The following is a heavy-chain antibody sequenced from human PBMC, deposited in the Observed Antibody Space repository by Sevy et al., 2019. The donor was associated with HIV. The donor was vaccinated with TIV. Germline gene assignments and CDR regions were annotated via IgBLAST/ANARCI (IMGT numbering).Heavy chain of an antibody. Sequence: GGSLRLSCAASGFTFSSYGMHWVRQAPGKGLEWVAFIRYDGSNKYYADSVKGRFTISRDNSKNTLYLQMNSLRAEDTAVYYCAKDQALGATGDDYWGQGTLVTVSS. D-gene: IGHD1-26*01. CDR2: IRYDGSNK. CDR1: GFTFSSYG. CDR3: AKDQALGATGDDY. V-gene: IGHV3-30*02. J-gene: IGHJ4*02.